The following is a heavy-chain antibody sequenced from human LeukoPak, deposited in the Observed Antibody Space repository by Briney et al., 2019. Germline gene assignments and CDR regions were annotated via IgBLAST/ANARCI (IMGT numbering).Heavy chain of an antibody. Sequence: SETLSLTCTVSGGSISSYYWSWIRQPPGKGLEWIGYIYYSGSTNYNPSLKSRVTISVDTSKNQFSLKLSSVTAADTAVYYCARDRGCSNYFDYWGQGTLVTVSS. D-gene: IGHD5-18*01. CDR1: GGSISSYY. CDR3: ARDRGCSNYFDY. V-gene: IGHV4-59*01. J-gene: IGHJ4*02. CDR2: IYYSGST.